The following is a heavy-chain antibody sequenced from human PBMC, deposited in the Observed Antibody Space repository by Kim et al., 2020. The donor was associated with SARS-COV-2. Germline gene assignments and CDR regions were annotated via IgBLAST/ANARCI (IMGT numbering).Heavy chain of an antibody. D-gene: IGHD2-21*01. Sequence: SVKGRFTITRDNDKNSLYLQMNRLSAEDTALYYCAKASDIVVDYYYGMDVWGQGTTVTVS. J-gene: IGHJ6*02. V-gene: IGHV3-9*01. CDR3: AKASDIVVDYYYGMDV.